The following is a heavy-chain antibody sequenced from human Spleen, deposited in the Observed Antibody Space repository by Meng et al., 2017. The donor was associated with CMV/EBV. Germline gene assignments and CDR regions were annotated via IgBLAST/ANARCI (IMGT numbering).Heavy chain of an antibody. D-gene: IGHD3-22*01. CDR2: INPSGGST. CDR3: ARATAPIYDSSGYYWLDY. J-gene: IGHJ4*02. V-gene: IGHV1-46*01. CDR1: GYTFTSYD. Sequence: ASVKVSCKASGYTFTSYDINWVRQATGQGLEWMGIINPSGGSTNYAQKFQGRVTMTRDTYTRTVYMELSSLRSEDTAVCYCARATAPIYDSSGYYWLDYWGQGTLATVS.